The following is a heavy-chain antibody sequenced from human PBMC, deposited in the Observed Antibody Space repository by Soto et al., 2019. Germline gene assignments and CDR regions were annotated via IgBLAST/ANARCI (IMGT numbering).Heavy chain of an antibody. CDR2: ISGSGDTS. CDR3: ARDVAAFSNYYYYYYMDV. CDR1: GFTFSTYA. Sequence: GGSLRLSCVASGFTFSTYAMSWVRQAPGKGLEWVSGISGSGDTSYYADSVKGRFTISRDNSKNTLYLQMNGLRAEDTAVYYCARDVAAFSNYYYYYYMDVWGKGTTVTVSS. J-gene: IGHJ6*03. V-gene: IGHV3-23*01. D-gene: IGHD6-25*01.